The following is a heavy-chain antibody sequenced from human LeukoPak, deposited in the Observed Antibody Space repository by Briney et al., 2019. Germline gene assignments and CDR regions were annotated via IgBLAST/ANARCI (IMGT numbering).Heavy chain of an antibody. D-gene: IGHD6-19*01. V-gene: IGHV3-23*01. J-gene: IGHJ4*02. CDR3: VKGPRPDITVAHTVEN. CDR1: GFIFSNYA. CDR2: ISSRGDGT. Sequence: GGSLRLSCAATGFIFSNYAMSWVRQVPGRGLEWVSTISSRGDGTYVADSVKGRFTISRDNSKNSLYLQMNTVRAEDTAVYYCVKGPRPDITVAHTVENWGQGTLVTVSS.